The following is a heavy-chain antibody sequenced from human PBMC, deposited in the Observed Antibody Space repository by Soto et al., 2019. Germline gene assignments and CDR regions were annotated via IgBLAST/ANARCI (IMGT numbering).Heavy chain of an antibody. CDR1: GFSLTTYGVG. V-gene: IGHV2-5*02. J-gene: IGHJ3*01. CDR2: IYWDHDQ. Sequence: QITLKESGPSLVKPTQTLTLTCTFSGFSLTTYGVGVGWVRQPPGKALEWLAIIYWDHDQYFSPSLKDRLTISNDTSTNQVVLTMTSMAPVDTATYFCAHFVRTFDVWGHGTVVTVSS. D-gene: IGHD3-10*02. CDR3: AHFVRTFDV.